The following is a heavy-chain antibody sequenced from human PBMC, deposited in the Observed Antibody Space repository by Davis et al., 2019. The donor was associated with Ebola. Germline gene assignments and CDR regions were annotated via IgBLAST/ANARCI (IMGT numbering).Heavy chain of an antibody. Sequence: GESLKISCAASGFTFSGSAMHWVRQASGKGLEWVGRIRSKANSYATAYAASVKGRFTISRDDSKNTAYLQMNSLKNEDTAVYYCTSGITGTRGDYWGQGTLVTVSS. CDR3: TSGITGTRGDY. CDR1: GFTFSGSA. J-gene: IGHJ4*02. V-gene: IGHV3-73*01. CDR2: IRSKANSYAT. D-gene: IGHD1-20*01.